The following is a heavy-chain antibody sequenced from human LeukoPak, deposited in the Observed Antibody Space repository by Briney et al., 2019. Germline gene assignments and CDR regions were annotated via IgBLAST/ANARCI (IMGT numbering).Heavy chain of an antibody. J-gene: IGHJ4*02. CDR1: GGTFSSYA. Sequence: ASVKVSCKASGGTFSSYAISWVRQAPGQGLEWMGGITPIFGTADYAQKFQGRVTITADESTSTAYMELSSLRSEDTAVYYCASLQHYYDSSGYYSPPSDYWGQGTLVTVSS. V-gene: IGHV1-69*13. CDR3: ASLQHYYDSSGYYSPPSDY. D-gene: IGHD3-22*01. CDR2: ITPIFGTA.